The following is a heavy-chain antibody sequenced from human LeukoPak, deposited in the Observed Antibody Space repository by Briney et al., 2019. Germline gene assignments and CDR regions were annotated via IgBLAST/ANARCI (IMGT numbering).Heavy chain of an antibody. CDR2: ISGSGGST. Sequence: GGSLRLSCAATGLSVSSNFMSWVRQAPGKGLEWVSAISGSGGSTYYADSVKGRFTISRDNSKNTLYLQMNSLRAEDTAVYYCAKGGYSYAGVGDFDYWGQGTLVTVSS. V-gene: IGHV3-23*01. J-gene: IGHJ4*02. CDR3: AKGGYSYAGVGDFDY. CDR1: GLSVSSNF. D-gene: IGHD5-18*01.